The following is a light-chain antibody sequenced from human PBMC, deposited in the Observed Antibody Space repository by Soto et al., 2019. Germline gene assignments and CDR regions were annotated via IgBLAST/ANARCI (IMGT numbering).Light chain of an antibody. J-gene: IGLJ2*01. CDR3: AAWDDSLNVV. Sequence: QSVLTQPPSASGTPGQRVTISCPGSRSNIGSNTVNWYQQLPGTAPKLLIYSNNQRPSGVPDRFSGSKSGTSASLAISGLQSEDEADYYCAAWDDSLNVVFGGGTKVTVL. CDR2: SNN. V-gene: IGLV1-44*01. CDR1: RSNIGSNT.